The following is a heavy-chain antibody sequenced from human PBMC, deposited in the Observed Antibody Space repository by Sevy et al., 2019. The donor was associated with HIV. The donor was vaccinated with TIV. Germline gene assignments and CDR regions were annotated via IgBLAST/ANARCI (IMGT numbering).Heavy chain of an antibody. J-gene: IGHJ3*02. CDR1: GFTFSSYS. V-gene: IGHV3-21*01. CDR2: ISGISNYI. Sequence: GESLKISCAASGFTFSSYSMNWVRQAPGKGLEWVSSISGISNYIYYADSMKGRFTVSRDNARNSLYLQMNSLRAEDTAVDYCARNNCSISNGYMGDVFDIWGQGTMVTVSS. CDR3: ARNNCSISNGYMGDVFDI. D-gene: IGHD2-2*02.